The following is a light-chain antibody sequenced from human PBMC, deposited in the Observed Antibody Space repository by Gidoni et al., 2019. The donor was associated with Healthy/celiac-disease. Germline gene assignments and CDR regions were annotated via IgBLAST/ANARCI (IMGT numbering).Light chain of an antibody. Sequence: QSALTQPPSASGSPGQSVPISCTGTRSDVGGYNYVAGYQQHPGKAPKRMMYEVSKRPSGVPDRVSVSKSGNTASLTVSGLQAEDEADYYCSSYAGSNNLVFGGGTKLTVL. CDR1: RSDVGGYNY. J-gene: IGLJ2*01. CDR3: SSYAGSNNLV. CDR2: EVS. V-gene: IGLV2-8*01.